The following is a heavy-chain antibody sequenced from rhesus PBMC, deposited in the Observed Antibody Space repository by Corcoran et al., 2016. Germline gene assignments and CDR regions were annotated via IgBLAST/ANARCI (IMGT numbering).Heavy chain of an antibody. CDR3: ARGRQLVPYYFDY. J-gene: IGHJ4*01. V-gene: IGHV4-106*01. Sequence: QVQLQESGPGLVKPSETLSLTCAVSGGSISDDYYWSWIRQTPGKGLEWIGYVCGSGVVTNYNPSLNNRGTISKDTSKNQISLKLSSVTAAYTAVYYCARGRQLVPYYFDYWSQGVLVTVSS. D-gene: IGHD6-25*01. CDR1: GGSISDDYY. CDR2: VCGSGVVT.